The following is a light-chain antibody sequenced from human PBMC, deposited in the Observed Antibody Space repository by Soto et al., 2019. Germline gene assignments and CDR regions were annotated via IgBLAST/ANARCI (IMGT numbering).Light chain of an antibody. CDR1: SSNIGSNT. J-gene: IGLJ1*01. CDR2: STS. V-gene: IGLV1-44*01. CDR3: AAWDDRLDVYV. Sequence: QSVLTQPPSASGTPGQIVAISCSGSSSNIGSNTVTWYQQLPGTALKLLIYSTSQRSSGVPGRFSGSKSGASASLSISGLQSEDEADYYCAAWDDRLDVYVFGTGTKLTVL.